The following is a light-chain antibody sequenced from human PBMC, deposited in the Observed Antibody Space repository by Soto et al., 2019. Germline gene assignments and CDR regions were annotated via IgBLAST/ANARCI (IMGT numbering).Light chain of an antibody. J-gene: IGLJ2*01. CDR3: CSYAGGSSFVI. CDR1: SSDIGAFNY. V-gene: IGLV2-14*01. CDR2: GVT. Sequence: QSALTQPASVSGSPGQSITISCTGSSSDIGAFNYVAWYQQHPGKAPKLIIHGVTNRPSGVSSRFSGSKSDYTASLTISGLQAEDEADYYCCSYAGGSSFVIFGGGTQLTVL.